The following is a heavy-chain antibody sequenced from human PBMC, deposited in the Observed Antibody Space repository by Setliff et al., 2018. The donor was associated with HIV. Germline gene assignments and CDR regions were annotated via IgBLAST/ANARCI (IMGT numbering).Heavy chain of an antibody. CDR3: ASAYCGGDCYSRTRKFYYYYYMDV. Sequence: SETLSLTCTVSGGSISRDSFYWGWFRQPPGEGLEWIGSIYYSGTTYYAPSLETRLTISVDTSTNQFSLKLTSVTAADTAMYYCASAYCGGDCYSRTRKFYYYYYMDVWGKGTTVTVSS. CDR1: GGSISRDSFY. D-gene: IGHD2-21*02. J-gene: IGHJ6*03. V-gene: IGHV4-39*01. CDR2: IYYSGTT.